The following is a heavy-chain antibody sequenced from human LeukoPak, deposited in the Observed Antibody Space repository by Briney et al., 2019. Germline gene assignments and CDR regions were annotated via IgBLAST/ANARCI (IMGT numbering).Heavy chain of an antibody. V-gene: IGHV3-7*01. CDR2: IKPDGSEG. CDR1: GFTFNNYW. CDR3: ARSGGYGWDY. Sequence: GGSLRLSCVASGFTFNNYWMTWVRQAPGKGLEWVANIKPDGSEGYYLDSLKGRFTISRDNAKNSLYLEMTNLRVEDTAVYYCARSGGYGWDYWGQGALVTVSS. J-gene: IGHJ4*02. D-gene: IGHD5-12*01.